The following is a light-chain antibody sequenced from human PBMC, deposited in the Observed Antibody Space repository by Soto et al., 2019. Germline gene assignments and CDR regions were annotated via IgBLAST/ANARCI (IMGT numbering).Light chain of an antibody. CDR2: DVT. V-gene: IGLV2-11*01. Sequence: QSALTQPRSVSGSPGQSVTISCTGSSSDVGGYNYVSWYQQHPGKAPKLIIYDVTKRPSGVPDRFSGSKSGNTASLTISGLQAEDEADYHCCSYAGSGAFVFGAGTKVTVL. J-gene: IGLJ1*01. CDR3: CSYAGSGAFV. CDR1: SSDVGGYNY.